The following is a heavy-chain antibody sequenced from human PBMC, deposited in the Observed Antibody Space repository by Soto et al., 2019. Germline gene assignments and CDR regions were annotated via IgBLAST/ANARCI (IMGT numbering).Heavy chain of an antibody. D-gene: IGHD3-10*01. Sequence: EVQLVESGGGLVQPGGSLRLSCAASGFTFSDHYMDWVRQAPGKGLEWVGRRKNKADSYTTEYAASVKGRFTISRDGSKNSLFLQMNSLKTEDTAGYYCTVWGSGNDFGAAWGQGILVTVS. CDR1: GFTFSDHY. V-gene: IGHV3-72*01. CDR3: TVWGSGNDFGAA. CDR2: RKNKADSYTT. J-gene: IGHJ4*02.